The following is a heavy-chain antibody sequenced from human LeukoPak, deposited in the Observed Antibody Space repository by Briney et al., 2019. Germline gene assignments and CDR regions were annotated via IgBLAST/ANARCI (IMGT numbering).Heavy chain of an antibody. CDR2: INPNSGGT. Sequence: ASVKVSCKASGYTFTGYYIHWVRQAPGQGLEWMGWINPNSGGTNYAQKFQGRVTMTTDTSTSTAYVELRSLRSDDTAVYYCARDLLRYFDWLGMAGYWGQGTLVTVSS. CDR3: ARDLLRYFDWLGMAGY. D-gene: IGHD3-9*01. J-gene: IGHJ4*02. V-gene: IGHV1-2*02. CDR1: GYTFTGYY.